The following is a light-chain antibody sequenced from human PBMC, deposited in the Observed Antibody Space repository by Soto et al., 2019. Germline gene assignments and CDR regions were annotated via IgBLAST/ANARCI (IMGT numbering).Light chain of an antibody. V-gene: IGKV3-20*01. Sequence: VLTQSPGTLSLSPGERATLSCRASQRVSGSYLAWYQQRPGQSPRLLVYGTSRRAAGIPDRFSGSESGTDFTLTISRLEPEDSAVYYCQQTFHSPRTFGQGTSLEIK. CDR1: QRVSGSY. CDR3: QQTFHSPRT. J-gene: IGKJ2*01. CDR2: GTS.